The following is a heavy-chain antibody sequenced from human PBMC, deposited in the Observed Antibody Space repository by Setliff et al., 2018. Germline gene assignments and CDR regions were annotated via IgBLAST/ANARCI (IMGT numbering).Heavy chain of an antibody. Sequence: PETLSLTCNVSGGSISSDYWSWIRQPPGKALEWIGYFYHSASSNYNPSLKGRVTMSADTSKNQLYLSLTSVSVADTAMYYCARSHYYASGNSHYYYMDVWGKGTEVTVSS. CDR1: GGSISSDY. CDR3: ARSHYYASGNSHYYYMDV. J-gene: IGHJ6*03. CDR2: FYHSASS. D-gene: IGHD3-10*01. V-gene: IGHV4-59*08.